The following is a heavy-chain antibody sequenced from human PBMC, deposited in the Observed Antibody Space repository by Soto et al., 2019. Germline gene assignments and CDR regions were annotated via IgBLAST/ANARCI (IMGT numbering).Heavy chain of an antibody. V-gene: IGHV1-69*01. J-gene: IGHJ4*02. CDR2: IIPIFGTA. Sequence: QVQLVQSGAEVKKPVSSVKVSCKASGGTFSSYAISWVRQAPGHGLEWMGGIIPIFGTANYAQKFQGRVTITADESTSTAYMELSSLRSEDTAGSYWARAVDTAMVTRFDYWGQGTLVTVSS. CDR1: GGTFSSYA. CDR3: ARAVDTAMVTRFDY. D-gene: IGHD5-18*01.